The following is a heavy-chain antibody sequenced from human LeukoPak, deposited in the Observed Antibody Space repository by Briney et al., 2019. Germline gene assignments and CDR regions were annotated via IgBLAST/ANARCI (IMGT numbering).Heavy chain of an antibody. Sequence: GGSLRLSCAASGFTFSSYAMSWVRQAPGKGLEWVSAISGSGGSTYYADSVKGRFTISRDNSKNTLYLQMNSLRAEDTAVYYCAKPPNYDSSGYYYSTLSYYFAHWGQGTLVTVSS. J-gene: IGHJ4*02. CDR1: GFTFSSYA. CDR3: AKPPNYDSSGYYYSTLSYYFAH. V-gene: IGHV3-23*01. D-gene: IGHD3-22*01. CDR2: ISGSGGST.